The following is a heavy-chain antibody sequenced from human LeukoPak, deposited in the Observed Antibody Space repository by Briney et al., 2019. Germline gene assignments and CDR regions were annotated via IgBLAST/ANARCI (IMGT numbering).Heavy chain of an antibody. CDR3: ARGRGDIVVVVAATENDY. Sequence: GASVKVSCKASGYTFTSYGISWVRQAPGQGLEWMGWISAYSGNTNYAQKLQGRVTMTTDTSTSTAYMELRSLRSDDTAVYYCARGRGDIVVVVAATENDYWGQGTLVTVSS. V-gene: IGHV1-18*01. D-gene: IGHD2-15*01. CDR1: GYTFTSYG. CDR2: ISAYSGNT. J-gene: IGHJ4*02.